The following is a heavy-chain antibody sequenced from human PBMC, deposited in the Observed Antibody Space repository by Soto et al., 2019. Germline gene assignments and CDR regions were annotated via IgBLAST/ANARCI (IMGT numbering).Heavy chain of an antibody. CDR1: GFTYSSYG. J-gene: IGHJ3*02. V-gene: IGHV3-33*01. D-gene: IGHD2-15*01. CDR3: ARDRVMYCSGGSCYGDDAFDI. Sequence: QVQLVESGGGVVQPGRSLRLSCAASGFTYSSYGMHWVRQAPGKGLEWVAVIWYDGSNKYYADSVKGRFTISRDNSKNTLYLQMNSLRAEDTAVYYCARDRVMYCSGGSCYGDDAFDIWGQGTMVTVSS. CDR2: IWYDGSNK.